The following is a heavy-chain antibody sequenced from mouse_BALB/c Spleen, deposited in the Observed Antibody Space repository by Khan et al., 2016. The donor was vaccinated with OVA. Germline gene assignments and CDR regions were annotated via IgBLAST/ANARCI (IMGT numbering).Heavy chain of an antibody. CDR2: IWRGGST. Sequence: QMQLEESGPGLVQPSQSLSITCTVSGFSLTSYGVHWVRQSPGKGLEWLGVIWRGGSTDYNAAFMSRLSITKDNSKSQVFFKMNSLQADDTAIYXCAPLDLYAMDYWGQGTSVTVSS. D-gene: IGHD2-10*02. CDR3: APLDLYAMDY. V-gene: IGHV2-5*01. CDR1: GFSLTSYG. J-gene: IGHJ4*01.